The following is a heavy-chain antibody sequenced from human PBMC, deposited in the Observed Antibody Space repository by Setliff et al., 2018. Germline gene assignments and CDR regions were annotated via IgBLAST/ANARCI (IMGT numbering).Heavy chain of an antibody. V-gene: IGHV4-39*07. Sequence: PSETLSLTCSVYGESFSSSHYWGWIRQPPGKGLEWIGSIYYTGSTYYNPSLKSRVTMSVDTSKRQFSLKLGSATAADTAVYYCARDMGQPYYFESWGLGTLVTVSS. CDR2: IYYTGST. J-gene: IGHJ4*02. CDR1: GESFSSSHY. CDR3: ARDMGQPYYFES. D-gene: IGHD1-1*01.